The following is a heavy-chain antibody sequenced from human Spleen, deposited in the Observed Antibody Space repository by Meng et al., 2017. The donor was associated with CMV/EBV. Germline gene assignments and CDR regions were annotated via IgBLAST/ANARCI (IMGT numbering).Heavy chain of an antibody. CDR1: GFTLSNFD. Sequence: GESLKISCAASGFTLSNFDMHWVRQAPGKGLEWVANIKQDGSEKYYVDSVKGRFTISRDNAKNSLYLQMNSLRAEDTAVYYCARGYRVPLAYWGQGTLVTVSS. CDR2: IKQDGSEK. D-gene: IGHD3-16*02. J-gene: IGHJ4*02. V-gene: IGHV3-7*01. CDR3: ARGYRVPLAY.